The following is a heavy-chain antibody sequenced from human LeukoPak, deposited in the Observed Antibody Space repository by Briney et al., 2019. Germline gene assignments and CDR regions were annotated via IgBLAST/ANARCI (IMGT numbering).Heavy chain of an antibody. Sequence: PSGTLSLTCTVSGGSISSSGSYWGWIRQPPGKGLEWIGSMYYSGNTYNPSLKSRVTISVDTSKNQFSLNLTSVNAADTAVYYCARVMAARREDLNWFDPWGQGTLVTVSS. D-gene: IGHD6-6*01. CDR2: MYYSGNT. V-gene: IGHV4-39*07. CDR3: ARVMAARREDLNWFDP. CDR1: GGSISSSGSY. J-gene: IGHJ5*02.